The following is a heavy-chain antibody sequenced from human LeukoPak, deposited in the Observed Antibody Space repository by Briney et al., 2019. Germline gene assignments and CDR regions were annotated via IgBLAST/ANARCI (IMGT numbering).Heavy chain of an antibody. J-gene: IGHJ4*02. Sequence: GGSLRLSCAASGFTFSSYAMHWVRQAPGKGLEWVSAISGSGGSTYYADSVKGRFTISRDNSKNTLYLQMNSLRAEDTAVYYCAKDLGNIVATIFGYWGQGTLVTVSS. CDR3: AKDLGNIVATIFGY. CDR1: GFTFSSYA. D-gene: IGHD5-12*01. CDR2: ISGSGGST. V-gene: IGHV3-23*01.